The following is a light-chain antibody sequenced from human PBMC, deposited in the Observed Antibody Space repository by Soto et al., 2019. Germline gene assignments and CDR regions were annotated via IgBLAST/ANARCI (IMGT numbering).Light chain of an antibody. J-gene: IGLJ1*01. CDR1: SSDVGRYDY. V-gene: IGLV2-14*01. CDR2: DVS. CDR3: SSFTTSSTFV. Sequence: QSALAQPASVSGSPGQSITSSCTGTSSDVGRYDYVSWFQQHPGKTPKLLIYDVSNWPSGASDRFSGSKSGNTASLTISGLQPEDEADYYCSSFTTSSTFVFGTGTKLTVL.